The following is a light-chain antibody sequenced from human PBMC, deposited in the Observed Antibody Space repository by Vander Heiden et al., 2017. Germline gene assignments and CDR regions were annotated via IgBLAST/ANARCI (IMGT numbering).Light chain of an antibody. V-gene: IGKV3-11*01. CDR3: QQRSNWPYT. Sequence: DIVLTQSPATLSLSPGERATLPCRASQSVSSYLSWYQQQPGQAPRLLIYDASNRATGIPARFSGSGSGTDCMLTISSLEPEDLAVYYCQQRSNWPYTFGQGTKLEIK. CDR1: QSVSSY. CDR2: DAS. J-gene: IGKJ2*01.